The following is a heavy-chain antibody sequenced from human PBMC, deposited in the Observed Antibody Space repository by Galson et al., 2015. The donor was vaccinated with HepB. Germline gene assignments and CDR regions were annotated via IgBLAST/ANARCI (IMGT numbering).Heavy chain of an antibody. V-gene: IGHV3-9*01. Sequence: SLRLSCAASGFIFDDYAMHWVRQAPGKGLEWVSGISWNSGSIGYADSVKGRFTISRDSAKNSLYLQMNSLRAEDTALYYCAKGLKDSYGDYYVDVWGRGTTVTVSS. J-gene: IGHJ6*03. D-gene: IGHD2-15*01. CDR3: AKGLKDSYGDYYVDV. CDR1: GFIFDDYA. CDR2: ISWNSGSI.